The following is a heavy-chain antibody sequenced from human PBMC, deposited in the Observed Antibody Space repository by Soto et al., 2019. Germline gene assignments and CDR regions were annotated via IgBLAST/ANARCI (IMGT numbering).Heavy chain of an antibody. J-gene: IGHJ3*02. CDR2: IYPGDSDT. CDR3: ARIGDEQQLADAFDI. V-gene: IGHV5-51*01. D-gene: IGHD6-13*01. Sequence: GESLKISCKGSGYSFTSYWIGWVRQMPGKGLEWMGIIYPGDSDTRYSPSFQGQVTISADKSISTAYLQWSSLKASDTAMYYCARIGDEQQLADAFDIWGQGTMVTVSS. CDR1: GYSFTSYW.